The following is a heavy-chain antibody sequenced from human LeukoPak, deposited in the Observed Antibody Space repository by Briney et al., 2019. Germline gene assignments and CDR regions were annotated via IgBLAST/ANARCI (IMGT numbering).Heavy chain of an antibody. D-gene: IGHD3-22*01. Sequence: GGSLRLSCAASGFTFSSYWMHWVRQAPGKGLVWVSRINSDGSSTTYADSVKGRFTISRDNAKNTLYLQMNSLRAEDTAMYYCVRQYSYDSSGYYPWDCWGQGTLVAVSS. CDR1: GFTFSSYW. CDR3: VRQYSYDSSGYYPWDC. J-gene: IGHJ4*02. CDR2: INSDGSST. V-gene: IGHV3-74*01.